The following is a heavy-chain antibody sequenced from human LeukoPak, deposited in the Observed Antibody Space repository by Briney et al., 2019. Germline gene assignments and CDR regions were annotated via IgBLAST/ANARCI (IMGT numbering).Heavy chain of an antibody. J-gene: IGHJ6*02. Sequence: ASVTVSCTASGYTFTSYGISWVRQAPGQGLEWMAWISVYNGNKEYAQRFQGRVTMTTDTSTSTAYMELRSLRSDDTAVYYCAXXXXXXXXXPVSKYYYNGMDVWGQGTTVIVSS. D-gene: IGHD3-16*01. CDR2: ISVYNGNK. CDR1: GYTFTSYG. V-gene: IGHV1-18*04. CDR3: AXXXXXXXXXPVSKYYYNGMDV.